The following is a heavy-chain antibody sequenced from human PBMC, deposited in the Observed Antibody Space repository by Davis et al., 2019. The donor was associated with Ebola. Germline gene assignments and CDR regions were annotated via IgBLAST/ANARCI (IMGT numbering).Heavy chain of an antibody. Sequence: SGPTLAQPTQPFTLTCTFSGFSLRTSGVGVGWLRQPPGKPLEWPALIYCDNDKRYSPSLKSRLTTTKVTSKNQVVLTMTNMDPVDTATYYCAHRGWDFWSGYYHGMDVWGQGTTVTVSS. J-gene: IGHJ6*02. CDR3: AHRGWDFWSGYYHGMDV. D-gene: IGHD3-3*01. CDR2: IYCDNDK. CDR1: GFSLRTSGVG. V-gene: IGHV2-5*02.